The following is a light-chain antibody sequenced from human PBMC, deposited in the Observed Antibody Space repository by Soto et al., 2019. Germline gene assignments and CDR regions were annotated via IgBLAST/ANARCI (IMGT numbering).Light chain of an antibody. Sequence: EIVLTQSPDTLSLSPGERATLSCRASQSVSRYLAWFQQKPGLVPRLLIYDTSNRATGIPARFSGSGSGTDFTLTISSLEPEDFAVYYCQQRSNWPYTFGQGTKVEIK. CDR3: QQRSNWPYT. CDR1: QSVSRY. J-gene: IGKJ2*01. CDR2: DTS. V-gene: IGKV3-11*01.